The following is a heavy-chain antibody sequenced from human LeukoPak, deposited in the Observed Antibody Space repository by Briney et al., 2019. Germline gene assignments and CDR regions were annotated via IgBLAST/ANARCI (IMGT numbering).Heavy chain of an antibody. CDR1: GFTFSRYA. Sequence: GGSLRLPCAASGFTFSRYAMSWVRQAPGKGLEWVSAIMDSGGSTFYADSVRGRFTISRDNSQNTVYLQINGLRAEDTALYYCAKDGDCTNGVCHMDVWGQGTTVTVSS. V-gene: IGHV3-23*01. J-gene: IGHJ6*02. D-gene: IGHD2-8*01. CDR3: AKDGDCTNGVCHMDV. CDR2: IMDSGGST.